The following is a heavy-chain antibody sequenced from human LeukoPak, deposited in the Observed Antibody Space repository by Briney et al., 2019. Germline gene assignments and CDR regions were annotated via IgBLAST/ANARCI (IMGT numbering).Heavy chain of an antibody. Sequence: GRSLRLSCAASGFTFSSYEMNWVRQAPGKGLEWVSYISSSGSTIYYADSVKGRFTISRDNAKNSLYLQMNSLRAEDTAVYYCARDDPRWFGESPFDYWGQGTLVTVSS. D-gene: IGHD3-10*01. CDR1: GFTFSSYE. CDR3: ARDDPRWFGESPFDY. CDR2: ISSSGSTI. J-gene: IGHJ4*02. V-gene: IGHV3-48*03.